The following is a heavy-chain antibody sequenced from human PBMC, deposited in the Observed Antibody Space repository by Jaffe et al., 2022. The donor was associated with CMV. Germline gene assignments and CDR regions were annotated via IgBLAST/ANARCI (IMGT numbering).Heavy chain of an antibody. CDR3: AKDLSSSGLRGDYGMDV. J-gene: IGHJ6*02. Sequence: EVQLLESGGGLVQPGGSLRLSCAASGFTFSSYAMSWVRQAPGKGLEWVSAISGSGGSTYYADSVKGRFTISRDNSKNTLYLQMNSLRAEDTAVYYCAKDLSSSGLRGDYGMDVWGQGTTVTVSS. V-gene: IGHV3-23*01. D-gene: IGHD6-19*01. CDR1: GFTFSSYA. CDR2: ISGSGGST.